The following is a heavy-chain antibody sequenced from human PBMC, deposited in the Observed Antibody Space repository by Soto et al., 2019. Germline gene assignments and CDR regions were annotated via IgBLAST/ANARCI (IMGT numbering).Heavy chain of an antibody. V-gene: IGHV4-30-2*01. J-gene: IGHJ4*02. Sequence: SETLSLTCAVPGGSISSGGYSWSWIRQPPGKGLEWIGYIYHSGSTYYNPSLKSRVTISVDRSKNQFSLKLSSVTAADTAVYYCARGHYGSGSYYRRWGQGTLVTVSS. CDR3: ARGHYGSGSYYRR. D-gene: IGHD3-10*01. CDR1: GGSISSGGYS. CDR2: IYHSGST.